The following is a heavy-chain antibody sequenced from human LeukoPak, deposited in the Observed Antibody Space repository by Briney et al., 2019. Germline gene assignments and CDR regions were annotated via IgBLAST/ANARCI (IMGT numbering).Heavy chain of an antibody. CDR3: AKGVYGSRSSSFADF. V-gene: IGHV3-30*18. Sequence: PGGSLRLSCAASGFTFINYGMHWVRQAPGKGLEWAAVISHDGSEKYYADPVKGRFTISRDNSKNTLYLQMNSLRAEDTAIYYCAKGVYGSRSSSFADFWGQGTLVTVSS. D-gene: IGHD3-10*01. CDR1: GFTFINYG. CDR2: ISHDGSEK. J-gene: IGHJ4*02.